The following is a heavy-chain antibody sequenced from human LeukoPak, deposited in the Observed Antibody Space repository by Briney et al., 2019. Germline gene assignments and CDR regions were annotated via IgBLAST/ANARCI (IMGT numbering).Heavy chain of an antibody. CDR2: INWNGGST. D-gene: IGHD5/OR15-5a*01. CDR3: ARVSGEYYYYGMDV. V-gene: IGHV3-20*01. CDR1: GFTFDDYG. Sequence: GGSLRLSCAASGFTFDDYGMSWVRQAPGKGLEWVSGINWNGGSTGYADSVKGRFTISRDNAKNSLYLQMNSLRAEDTALYHCARVSGEYYYYGMDVWGQGTTVTVSS. J-gene: IGHJ6*02.